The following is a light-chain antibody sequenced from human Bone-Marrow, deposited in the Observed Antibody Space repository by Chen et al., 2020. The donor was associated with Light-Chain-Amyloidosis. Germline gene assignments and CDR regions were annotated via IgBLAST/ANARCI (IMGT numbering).Light chain of an antibody. V-gene: IGLV1-44*01. CDR3: AAWDDSLNGVV. CDR2: SDN. CDR1: TSNIGTYT. Sequence: QSVLTQPPSTSGTPGQRVTISCSGSTSNIGTYTVNWYRQVPGTAPRLLIQSDNQRPSGVPDRFSGSKSGTSASLAISWLQSEGEADYYCAAWDDSLNGVVFGGGTKLTVL. J-gene: IGLJ2*01.